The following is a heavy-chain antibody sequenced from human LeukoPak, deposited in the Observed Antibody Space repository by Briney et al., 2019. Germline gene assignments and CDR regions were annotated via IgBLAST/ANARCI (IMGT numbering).Heavy chain of an antibody. CDR1: GDSISTYH. V-gene: IGHV4-59*01. J-gene: IGHJ4*02. CDR2: MQSTGNS. CDR3: ARDKRHSYGRYFDP. Sequence: SETLSLTCTVSGDSISTYHWNWIRKPPGKGLEWIGYMQSTGNSNYNPSLKNRVNIFVDMSKNHFVLNLRSVTAADAAVYYCARDKRHSYGRYFDPWGQGMLVTVSS. D-gene: IGHD5-18*01.